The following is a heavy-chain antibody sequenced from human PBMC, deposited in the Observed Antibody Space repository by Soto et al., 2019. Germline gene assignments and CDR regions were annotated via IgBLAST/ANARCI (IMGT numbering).Heavy chain of an antibody. CDR2: IIPIFGTA. CDR3: ARGRYSYGYGWFDP. CDR1: GGTFSSYA. V-gene: IGHV1-69*13. Sequence: SVKVSCKASGGTFSSYAISWVRQAPGQGLEWMGGIIPIFGTANYAQKFQGGVTITADESTSTAYMELSSLRSEDTAVYYCARGRYSYGYGWFDPWGQRTLLTVSS. D-gene: IGHD5-18*01. J-gene: IGHJ5*02.